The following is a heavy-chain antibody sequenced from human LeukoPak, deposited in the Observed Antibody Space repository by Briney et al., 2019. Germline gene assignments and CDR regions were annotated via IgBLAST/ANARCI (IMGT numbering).Heavy chain of an antibody. J-gene: IGHJ4*02. CDR2: IIPIFTTA. CDR1: GGTFSSYA. D-gene: IGHD3-10*01. V-gene: IGHV1-69*13. CDR3: ARAARRGSYYNFPYFDY. Sequence: ASVKVSCKASGGTFSSYAISWVRQAPGQGLEWMGGIIPIFTTANYAQKFQGRVTITADESTSTAYMELSSLRSEDTAVYYCARAARRGSYYNFPYFDYWGQGTLVTVSS.